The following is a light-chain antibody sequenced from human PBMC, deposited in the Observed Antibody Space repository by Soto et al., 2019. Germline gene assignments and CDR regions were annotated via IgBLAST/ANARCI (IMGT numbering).Light chain of an antibody. Sequence: QSALTQPRSVSGSPGQSVTISCTGTSSDVGGYNYVSWYQQHPGKAPKLMIYDVSKRPSGVPDRFSGSKSGNTASLTISRLQAEDEADYYCCSYTTSNTRQIVFGTGTKVTVL. J-gene: IGLJ1*01. V-gene: IGLV2-11*01. CDR3: CSYTTSNTRQIV. CDR1: SSDVGGYNY. CDR2: DVS.